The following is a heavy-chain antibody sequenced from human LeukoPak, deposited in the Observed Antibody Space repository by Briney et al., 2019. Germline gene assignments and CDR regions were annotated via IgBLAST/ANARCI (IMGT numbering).Heavy chain of an antibody. CDR2: IYYSGST. D-gene: IGHD1-26*01. CDR3: ARALRGYFHFDY. CDR1: GDSISSSTYY. Sequence: SETLSLTCTVSGDSISSSTYYWGWIRQPPGKGLEWIGSIYYSGSTYYNPSLKSRVTISVDKSKNQFSLKLTSVTAADTAVYYCARALRGYFHFDYWGQGTLVTVSS. J-gene: IGHJ4*02. V-gene: IGHV4-39*07.